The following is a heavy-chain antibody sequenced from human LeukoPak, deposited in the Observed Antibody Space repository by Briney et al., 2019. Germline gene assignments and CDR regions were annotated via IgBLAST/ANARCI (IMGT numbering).Heavy chain of an antibody. CDR3: AREPRFTMIVVGTNAFDI. CDR1: GYTFTSYG. J-gene: IGHJ3*02. V-gene: IGHV1-18*01. CDR2: ISAYNGNT. D-gene: IGHD3-22*01. Sequence: ASVKVSCKASGYTFTSYGISWVRQAPGQGLEWMGWISAYNGNTNYAQKRQGRVTMTTDTSTSTAYMELRILTSDDTAVYYCAREPRFTMIVVGTNAFDIWGQGTMVTVSS.